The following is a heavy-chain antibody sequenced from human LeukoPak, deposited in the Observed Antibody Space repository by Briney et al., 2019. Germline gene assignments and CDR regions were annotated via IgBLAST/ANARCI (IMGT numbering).Heavy chain of an antibody. J-gene: IGHJ4*02. Sequence: GGSLRLSCAASGFTFSSYGMHWVRQAPGKGLEWVAFIQYDGSNKNYADSVKGRFTISRDNSKHTLYLQVNSLRAEDTAVYYCARGPYSSSSDNYWGQGTLVTVSS. CDR3: ARGPYSSSSDNY. D-gene: IGHD6-6*01. V-gene: IGHV3-30*02. CDR2: IQYDGSNK. CDR1: GFTFSSYG.